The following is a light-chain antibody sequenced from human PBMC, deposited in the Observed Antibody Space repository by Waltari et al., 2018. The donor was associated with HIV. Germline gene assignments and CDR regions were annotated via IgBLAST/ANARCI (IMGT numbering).Light chain of an antibody. CDR1: SGYRNCN. CDR3: GADHGSGSNFRWV. CDR2: VGTGGIVG. Sequence: QPVLTQPPSASASLGASVTLTCTLSSGYRNCNVDWYQPSPGKGPRFVMRVGTGGIVGSKGDGIPDRFSVLGSGLNRYLTIKNIQEEDESDYHCGADHGSGSNFRWVFGGGTKLTVL. J-gene: IGLJ3*02. V-gene: IGLV9-49*01.